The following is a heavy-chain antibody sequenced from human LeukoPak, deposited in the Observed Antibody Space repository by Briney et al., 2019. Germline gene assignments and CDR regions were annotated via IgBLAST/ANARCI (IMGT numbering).Heavy chain of an antibody. V-gene: IGHV1-46*01. J-gene: IGHJ5*02. CDR2: INPSGGST. D-gene: IGHD2-21*02. CDR3: ARTLTLPNWFDP. CDR1: GYTFTSYY. Sequence: GASVKVSCKASGYTFTSYYLHWVRQAPGQGLEWMGIINPSGGSTSYAQKFQGRVTMTRDTSTSTVYMELSSLRSEDTAVYDCARTLTLPNWFDPWGQGTLVTVSS.